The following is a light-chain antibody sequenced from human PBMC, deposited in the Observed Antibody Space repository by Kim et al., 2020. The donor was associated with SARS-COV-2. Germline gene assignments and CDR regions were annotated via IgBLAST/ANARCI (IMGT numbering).Light chain of an antibody. V-gene: IGKV1-5*03. CDR1: QSVHIW. J-gene: IGKJ1*01. Sequence: DIQMTQSPAFLSASVGDTVTITCRASQSVHIWLAWYQQIPGKAPKLLIHQASNLQSGVPSRFSGRWSGSEFTLTINSLQSGDFATYYCQQYHTHSTFGQGTKVDIK. CDR2: QAS. CDR3: QQYHTHST.